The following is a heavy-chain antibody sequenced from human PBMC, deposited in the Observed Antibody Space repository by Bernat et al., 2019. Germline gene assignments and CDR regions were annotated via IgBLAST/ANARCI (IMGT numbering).Heavy chain of an antibody. Sequence: QVQLVESGGGVVQPGRSLRLSCAASGFTFSSYGMHWVRQAPGKGLEWVAVISYDGSNKYYADSVKGRFTISRDNSKNTLYLQMNSLRAEDTAVYYCARHDSSSDAFDIWGQGTMVTVSS. CDR1: GFTFSSYG. V-gene: IGHV3-30*03. CDR2: ISYDGSNK. J-gene: IGHJ3*02. D-gene: IGHD6-6*01. CDR3: ARHDSSSDAFDI.